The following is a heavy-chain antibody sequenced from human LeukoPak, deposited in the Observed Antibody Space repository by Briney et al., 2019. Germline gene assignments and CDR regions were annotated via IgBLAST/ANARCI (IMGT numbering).Heavy chain of an antibody. CDR1: GFTFSDYY. V-gene: IGHV3-11*01. D-gene: IGHD3-10*01. CDR3: ARGTWLVRGVIAQSWFDP. Sequence: GGSLRLSCAASGFTFSDYYMSWIRQAPGKGLEWVSYISSSGSTIYYADSVKGRFTISRDNAKNSLYLQMNSLRAEDTAVYYCARGTWLVRGVIAQSWFDPWGQGTLVTVSS. J-gene: IGHJ5*02. CDR2: ISSSGSTI.